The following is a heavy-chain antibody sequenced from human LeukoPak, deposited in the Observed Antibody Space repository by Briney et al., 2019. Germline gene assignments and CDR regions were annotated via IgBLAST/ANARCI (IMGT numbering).Heavy chain of an antibody. CDR2: LYTGGST. J-gene: IGHJ4*02. V-gene: IGHV3-53*01. Sequence: GGSLRLSCAASGFLVSDNYMHWLRQAPGKGLEWVSVLYTGGSTYYADSGKGRFTISRDNSKNTLYLQMNSLRVEDTAVYYCARDHWNYHAFDYGGQGTLVTVSS. CDR1: GFLVSDNY. D-gene: IGHD1-7*01. CDR3: ARDHWNYHAFDY.